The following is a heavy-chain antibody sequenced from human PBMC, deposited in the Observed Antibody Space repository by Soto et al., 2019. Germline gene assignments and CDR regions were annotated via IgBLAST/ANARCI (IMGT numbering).Heavy chain of an antibody. Sequence: QVQLVESGGGVVQPGRSLRLSCAASGFTFSSYAMHWVRQAPGKGLEWVAVISYDGSNKYYADSVKGRFTISRDNSKNTLYLQMNSLRAEDTAVYYCARETFQHWGQGTLVTVSS. J-gene: IGHJ1*01. CDR2: ISYDGSNK. CDR1: GFTFSSYA. V-gene: IGHV3-30-3*01. CDR3: ARETFQH.